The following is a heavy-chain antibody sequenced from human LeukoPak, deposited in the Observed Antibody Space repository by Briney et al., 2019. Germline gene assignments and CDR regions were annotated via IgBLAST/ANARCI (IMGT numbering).Heavy chain of an antibody. J-gene: IGHJ6*02. CDR2: ISSSGSTT. CDR3: ARGLSGGGYGGGGAYYYYGMDV. CDR1: GFTFSDYY. D-gene: IGHD5-18*01. V-gene: IGHV3-11*01. Sequence: GGSLRLSCAASGFTFSDYYMSWIRQAPGKGLEWVSYISSSGSTTYYADSVKGRFTISRDNAKNSLYLQMNSLRGEETAVYYWARGLSGGGYGGGGAYYYYGMDVWGQGTTVTVSS.